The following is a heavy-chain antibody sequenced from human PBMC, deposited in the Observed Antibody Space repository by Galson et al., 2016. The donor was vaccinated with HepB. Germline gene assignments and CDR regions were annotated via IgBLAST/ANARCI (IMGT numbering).Heavy chain of an antibody. D-gene: IGHD5-12*01. V-gene: IGHV3-30*18. CDR3: AKDREWLRYTSDGIDV. CDR2: ISYDGGDK. J-gene: IGHJ3*01. Sequence: SLRLSCAVSGFSFSDYAMHWVRQAPGKGLECVAVISYDGGDKYYADSVRGRFTISRDNSKNTLDLQMNSLRPEDTALYYCAKDREWLRYTSDGIDVWGQGTTVTVSS. CDR1: GFSFSDYA.